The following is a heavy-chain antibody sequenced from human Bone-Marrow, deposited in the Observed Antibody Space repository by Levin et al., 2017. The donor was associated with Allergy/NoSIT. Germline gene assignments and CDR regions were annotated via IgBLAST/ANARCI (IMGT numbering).Heavy chain of an antibody. CDR2: ISYTGST. CDR1: GGSISSSSYY. Sequence: SETLSLTCTVSGGSISSSSYYWGWIRQPPGKGLEWIGNISYTGSTLYKPSLKSRLTISVDTSENQFSLKLSSVTAADTAVYYCARLVRTAADYWGQGILVTGSS. D-gene: IGHD1-14*01. V-gene: IGHV4-39*01. J-gene: IGHJ4*02. CDR3: ARLVRTAADY.